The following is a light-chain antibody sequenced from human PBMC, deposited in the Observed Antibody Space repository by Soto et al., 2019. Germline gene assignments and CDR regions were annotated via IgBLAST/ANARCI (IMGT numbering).Light chain of an antibody. CDR1: SSDVGGYNY. CDR2: EVS. J-gene: IGLJ1*01. CDR3: SSYTSSSTDYV. V-gene: IGLV2-14*01. Sequence: LTQPASVSGSPGQSITISCTGTSSDVGGYNYVSWYQQHPGKAPKLMIYEVSNRPSGVSNRFSGSKSGNTASLTISGLQAEDEADYYCSSYTSSSTDYVFGTGTKVTVL.